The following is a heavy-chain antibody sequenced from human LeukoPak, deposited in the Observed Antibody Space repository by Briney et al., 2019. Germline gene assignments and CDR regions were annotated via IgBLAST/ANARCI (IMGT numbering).Heavy chain of an antibody. Sequence: GGSLRLSCAASGFTFSSYSMNWVRQAPGKGLEWVLSISSSSSYIYYADSVKGRFTISRDNAKNSLYLQMNSLRAEDTAVYYCARVYCSSTSCVDRRFDYWGQGTLVTVSS. CDR1: GFTFSSYS. V-gene: IGHV3-21*01. D-gene: IGHD2-2*01. CDR2: ISSSSSYI. CDR3: ARVYCSSTSCVDRRFDY. J-gene: IGHJ4*02.